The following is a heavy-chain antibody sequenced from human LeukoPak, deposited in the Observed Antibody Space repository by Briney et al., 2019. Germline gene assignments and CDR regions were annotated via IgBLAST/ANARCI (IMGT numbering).Heavy chain of an antibody. D-gene: IGHD5-18*01. J-gene: IGHJ3*02. Sequence: ASVKVSCKASGGTFSSYAISWVRQAPGQGLEWMGRIIPIFGTANYAQKFQGRVTITTDESTSTAYMELSSLRSEDTAVYYCARAGYSYAQDAFDIWDQGTMVTVSS. V-gene: IGHV1-69*05. CDR2: IIPIFGTA. CDR3: ARAGYSYAQDAFDI. CDR1: GGTFSSYA.